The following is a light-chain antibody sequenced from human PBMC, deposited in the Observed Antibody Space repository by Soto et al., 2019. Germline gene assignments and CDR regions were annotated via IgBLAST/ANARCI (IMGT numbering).Light chain of an antibody. Sequence: EIVMTQSPATLSVSPGERATLSCRASHSVGSNYVAWYQHKPGQTPRLVIYGTSSRATGVPDRFSGSGSGTDFTLTISRLEPEDFAVYFCHHYASTFGQGTKVDIK. CDR1: HSVGSNY. J-gene: IGKJ1*01. V-gene: IGKV3-20*01. CDR2: GTS. CDR3: HHYAST.